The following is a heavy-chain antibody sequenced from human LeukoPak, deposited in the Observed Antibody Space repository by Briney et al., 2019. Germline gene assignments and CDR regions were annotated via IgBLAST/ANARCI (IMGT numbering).Heavy chain of an antibody. CDR3: ARFDDSSGYFYGENFDY. V-gene: IGHV1-18*01. J-gene: IGHJ4*02. D-gene: IGHD3-22*01. CDR1: GYTFSSYG. Sequence: ASVKVSCKASGYTFSSYGISWVRQAPGQGLEWMGWISGYNGNTNYAQKFQGRVTMTRDTSISTAYMELSRLRSDDTAVYYCARFDDSSGYFYGENFDYWGQGTLVTVSS. CDR2: ISGYNGNT.